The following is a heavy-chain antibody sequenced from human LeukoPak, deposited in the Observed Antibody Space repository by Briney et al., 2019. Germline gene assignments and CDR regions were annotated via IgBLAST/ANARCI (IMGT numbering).Heavy chain of an antibody. CDR2: IYIDGAT. Sequence: GGSLRLSCAASGFTVSVNYMTWVRQSPGKGLEWVSVIYIDGATYYADSVKGRFTISRDNTKNTLYLQMNNLRAEDTAIYFCARGRGGYGDFDYWGQGTLVTVSS. D-gene: IGHD3-16*01. V-gene: IGHV3-66*01. J-gene: IGHJ4*02. CDR1: GFTVSVNY. CDR3: ARGRGGYGDFDY.